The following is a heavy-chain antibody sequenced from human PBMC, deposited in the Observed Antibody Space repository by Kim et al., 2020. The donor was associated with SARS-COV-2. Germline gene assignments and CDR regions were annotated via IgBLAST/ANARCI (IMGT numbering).Heavy chain of an antibody. CDR2: IYTSGNT. CDR1: GDSIGSGRYY. CDR3: ARNYDRSGYYWVDS. D-gene: IGHD3-22*01. J-gene: IGHJ5*01. Sequence: SETLSLTCTVSGDSIGSGRYYWSWIRQPAGKGLEWIGRIYTSGNTNYNPSLKSRVTIAVDTSKNQFSLKLRSVTAADTAVYYCARNYDRSGYYWVDSWGQGTLVTVSS. V-gene: IGHV4-61*02.